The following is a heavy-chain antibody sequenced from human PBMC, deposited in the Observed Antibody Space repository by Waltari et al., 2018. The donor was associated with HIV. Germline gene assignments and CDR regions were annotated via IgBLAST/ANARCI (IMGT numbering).Heavy chain of an antibody. D-gene: IGHD1-26*01. CDR2: ISSSSSYI. CDR3: ARDPRRDPTLYYFDY. CDR1: RFTFSSYS. V-gene: IGHV3-21*01. J-gene: IGHJ4*02. Sequence: EVQLVVSGGGLVKPGGSLRLSCAASRFTFSSYSMNWVRQAPGKGLEWVSSISSSSSYIYYADSVKGRFTISRDNAKNSLYLQMNSLRAEDTAVYYCARDPRRDPTLYYFDYWGQGTLVTVSS.